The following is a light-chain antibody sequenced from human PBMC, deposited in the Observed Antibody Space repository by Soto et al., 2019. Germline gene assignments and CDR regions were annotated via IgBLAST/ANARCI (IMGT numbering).Light chain of an antibody. V-gene: IGKV3D-15*01. CDR1: QTGNNN. CDR3: QKFNKWPWT. J-gene: IGKJ1*01. Sequence: IVLTQSPGTLSLSPGERATLSCRASQTGNNNYLAWYQHKSGQAPRLLIYGVYTRASGIPDRFSGSGSGTEFTLTISNLQSEDFAIYFCQKFNKWPWTFGQGTKVDIK. CDR2: GVY.